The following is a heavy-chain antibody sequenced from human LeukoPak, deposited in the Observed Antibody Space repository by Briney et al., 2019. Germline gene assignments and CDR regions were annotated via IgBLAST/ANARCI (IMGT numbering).Heavy chain of an antibody. CDR2: IYSGGST. D-gene: IGHD1-14*01. Sequence: GGSLRLSCAASGLTVNSKYMSWVRQAPGKGLEWVSIIYSGGSTNYADSVKGRFTISRDNSKNTVYLQMNSLRAEDTAVYYCTGDVYQHWGQGSLVTVSS. V-gene: IGHV3-53*01. CDR1: GLTVNSKY. CDR3: TGDVYQH. J-gene: IGHJ1*01.